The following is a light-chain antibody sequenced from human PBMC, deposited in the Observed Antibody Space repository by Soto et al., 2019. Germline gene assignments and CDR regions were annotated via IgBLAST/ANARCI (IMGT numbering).Light chain of an antibody. CDR3: QQYGGSRWT. CDR2: GAS. Sequence: EIVLTQSPGTLSLSPGERATLSCRASQSVSSTYLAWYQQRPGQAPRLLIYGASHRATGIPDRFSGSGSGTDFPRTISRLEPEDFAVYYCQQYGGSRWTFGQGTRVDI. J-gene: IGKJ1*01. V-gene: IGKV3-20*01. CDR1: QSVSSTY.